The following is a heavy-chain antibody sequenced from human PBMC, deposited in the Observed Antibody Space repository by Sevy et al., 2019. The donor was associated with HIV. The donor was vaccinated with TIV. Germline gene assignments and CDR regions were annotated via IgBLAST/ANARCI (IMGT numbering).Heavy chain of an antibody. D-gene: IGHD2-15*01. J-gene: IGHJ5*02. V-gene: IGHV1-2*02. CDR1: GYTFTGYY. CDR2: INPNSGGT. CDR3: AKERVYCSGGTCKPGGWFDP. Sequence: ASVKVSCKASGYTFTGYYMHWVRQAPGQGLELMGWINPNSGGTKYAQKFQGRVTMTRDTSISTAYMELSRLRSDDTAVYYCAKERVYCSGGTCKPGGWFDPWGQGTLVTVSS.